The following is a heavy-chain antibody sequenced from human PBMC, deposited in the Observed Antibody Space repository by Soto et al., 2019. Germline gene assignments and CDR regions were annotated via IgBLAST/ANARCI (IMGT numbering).Heavy chain of an antibody. V-gene: IGHV4-31*03. J-gene: IGHJ3*02. CDR1: GGSISSGGYY. D-gene: IGHD2-21*02. CDR2: IYYSGST. Sequence: QVQLQESGPGLVKPSQTLSLTCTVSGGSISSGGYYWSWIRQHPGKGLAWIGYIYYSGSTYYNPSLKSRVTISVDTSKNQFSLKLSSVTAADTAVYYCARSPAYCGGDCGNAFDIWGQGTMVTVSS. CDR3: ARSPAYCGGDCGNAFDI.